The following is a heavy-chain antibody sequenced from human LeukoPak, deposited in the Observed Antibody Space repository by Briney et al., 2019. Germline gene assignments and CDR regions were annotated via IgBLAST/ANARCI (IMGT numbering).Heavy chain of an antibody. CDR2: ISGSGGST. V-gene: IGHV3-23*01. D-gene: IGHD1-20*01. CDR3: ARLAPPSYNWNDAREIGY. Sequence: AGGSLRLSCAASGFTFSSYAMSWVRQAPGKGLEWVSAISGSGGSTYYADSVKGRFTISRDNSKNTLYLQMNSLRAEDTAVYYCARLAPPSYNWNDAREIGYWGQGTLVTVSS. J-gene: IGHJ4*02. CDR1: GFTFSSYA.